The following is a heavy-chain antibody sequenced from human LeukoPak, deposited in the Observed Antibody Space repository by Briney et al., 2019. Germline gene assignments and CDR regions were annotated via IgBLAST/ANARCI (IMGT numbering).Heavy chain of an antibody. CDR3: ASEGVVWGLRPSSY. D-gene: IGHD1-26*01. J-gene: IGHJ4*02. CDR2: IKQDGSEK. CDR1: GFTFSSYW. V-gene: IGHV3-7*01. Sequence: PGGSLRLSCAASGFTFSSYWMSWVRQAPGKGLEWVANIKQDGSEKYYVDSVKGRFTISRDNAKNSLYLQMNSLTAEDTAVDYCASEGVVWGLRPSSYWGQGTLVTVSS.